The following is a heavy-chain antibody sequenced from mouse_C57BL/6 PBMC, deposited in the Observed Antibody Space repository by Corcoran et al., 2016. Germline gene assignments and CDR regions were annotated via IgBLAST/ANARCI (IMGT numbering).Heavy chain of an antibody. V-gene: IGHV1-66*01. CDR1: GYSFTSYY. CDR2: IYPGSGNT. J-gene: IGHJ1*03. D-gene: IGHD4-1*01. CDR3: ARSNGTGYFEV. Sequence: QVQLQQSGPELVKPGASVKISCKASGYSFTSYYIHWVKQRPGQGLEWIGWIYPGSGNTKYNEKFKGKATLTADTSSSTAYMQLSSLTSEDSAVYYCARSNGTGYFEVWGTGTTVTVSS.